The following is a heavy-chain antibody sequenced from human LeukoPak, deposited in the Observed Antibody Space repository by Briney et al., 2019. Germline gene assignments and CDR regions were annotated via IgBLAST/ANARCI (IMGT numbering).Heavy chain of an antibody. CDR1: GGSINTYL. V-gene: IGHV4-59*08. Sequence: SESLLLTCTVSGGSINTYLWTWGRQPPGKGLEWIGYIYYTGSTTYNPSLESRVTISVDTSKNQFSLKLTSVTAADTAFYYRARRTLVLNYWGQATMVSVCS. CDR3: ARRTLVLNY. D-gene: IGHD3-16*01. CDR2: IYYTGST. J-gene: IGHJ4*02.